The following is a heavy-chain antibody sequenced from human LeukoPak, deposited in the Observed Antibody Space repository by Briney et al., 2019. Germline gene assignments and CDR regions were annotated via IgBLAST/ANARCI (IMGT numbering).Heavy chain of an antibody. CDR1: GGTLSSYG. V-gene: IGHV1-69*04. Sequence: SVTVSCKASGGTLSSYGIGWVRQAPGQGLEWMGRIIPIVNRANSAQRFQGRVTITADTSTNTVYMELSSLRSDDTAVYYCARLRADAGSGHNWFDPWGQGTLVTVSS. D-gene: IGHD1-26*01. CDR2: IIPIVNRA. CDR3: ARLRADAGSGHNWFDP. J-gene: IGHJ5*02.